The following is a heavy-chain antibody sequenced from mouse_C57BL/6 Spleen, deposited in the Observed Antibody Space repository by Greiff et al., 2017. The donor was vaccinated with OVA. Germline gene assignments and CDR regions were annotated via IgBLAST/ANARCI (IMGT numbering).Heavy chain of an antibody. CDR3: ASSHYYGSSLYWYFDV. CDR1: GYTFTSYW. D-gene: IGHD1-1*01. J-gene: IGHJ1*03. V-gene: IGHV1-69*01. Sequence: VKLQQPGAELVMPGASVKLSCKASGYTFTSYWMHWVKQRPGQGLEWIGEIDPSDSYTNYNQKFKGKSTLTVDKSSSTAYMQLSSLTSEDSAVYYCASSHYYGSSLYWYFDVWGTGTTVTVSS. CDR2: IDPSDSYT.